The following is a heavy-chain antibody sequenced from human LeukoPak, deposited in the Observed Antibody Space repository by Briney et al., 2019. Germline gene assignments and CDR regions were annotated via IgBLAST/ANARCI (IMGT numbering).Heavy chain of an antibody. CDR1: GLTFSSSA. CDR3: ARGGGYSYGSFDY. CDR2: ISTSSHYR. D-gene: IGHD5-18*01. V-gene: IGHV3-21*01. Sequence: GGSLRLSCAASGLTFSSSAMDWVRQAPGKGLEWVSSISTSSHYRYYADSMKGRFTISRDNAKNTLYLQMNSLRAEDTAVYYCARGGGYSYGSFDYWGQGTLVTVSS. J-gene: IGHJ4*02.